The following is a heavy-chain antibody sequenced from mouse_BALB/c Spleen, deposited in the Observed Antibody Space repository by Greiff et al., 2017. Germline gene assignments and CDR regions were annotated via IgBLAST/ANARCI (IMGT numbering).Heavy chain of an antibody. CDR2: IYPGNGDT. CDR1: GYTFTSYN. J-gene: IGHJ1*01. CDR3: ARRVHYNGSSYPYWYFDV. V-gene: IGHV1-12*01. Sequence: QVQLQQPGAELVKPGASVKMSCKASGYTFTSYNMHWVKQTPGQGLEWIGAIYPGNGDTSYNQKFKGKATLTADKSSSTAYMQLSSLTSEDSAVYYCARRVHYNGSSYPYWYFDVWGAGTTGTVSS. D-gene: IGHD1-1*01.